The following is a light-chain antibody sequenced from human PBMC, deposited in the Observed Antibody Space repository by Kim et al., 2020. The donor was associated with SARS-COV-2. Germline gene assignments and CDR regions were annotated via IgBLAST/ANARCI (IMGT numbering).Light chain of an antibody. V-gene: IGLV2-14*03. CDR1: SSDVGGYNY. CDR3: SSYTRSSTNYV. CDR2: DVS. Sequence: QSITISFTGISSDVGGYNYVSWYQQHPGKAPKLMIFDVSNRPSGISNRFSGSKSGNTASLTISGLQAEDEADYYCSSYTRSSTNYVFGTGTKVTVL. J-gene: IGLJ1*01.